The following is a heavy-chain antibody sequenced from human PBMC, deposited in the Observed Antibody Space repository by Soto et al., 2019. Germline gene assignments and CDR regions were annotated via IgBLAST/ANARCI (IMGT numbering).Heavy chain of an antibody. CDR2: FSGTGGYT. D-gene: IGHD4-17*01. V-gene: IGHV3-23*01. J-gene: IGHJ5*02. Sequence: EVQLLESGGDLVQPGGSLRLSCAASGFTLSNYAMSWVRQAPGKGLEWVSTFSGTGGYTYYADSVKGRFTISGDDSKNTLFLHMNSLRAADTAVYYCARGQRALITYGPFDPWGQGTLVTVSS. CDR3: ARGQRALITYGPFDP. CDR1: GFTLSNYA.